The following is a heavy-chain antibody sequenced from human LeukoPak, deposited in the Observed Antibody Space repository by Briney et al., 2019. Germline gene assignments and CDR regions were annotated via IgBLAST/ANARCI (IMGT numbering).Heavy chain of an antibody. J-gene: IGHJ4*02. CDR1: GFTFSSYA. D-gene: IGHD2-2*01. V-gene: IGHV3-30-3*01. CDR2: ISYDGSNK. Sequence: GGSLRLSCAASGFTFSSYAMHWVRQAPGKGLEWVAVISYDGSNKYYADSVKGRFTISRDNSKNTLYLQMNSLRAEDTAVYYCARELGYCSSTSCWWGQGTLVTVSS. CDR3: ARELGYCSSTSCW.